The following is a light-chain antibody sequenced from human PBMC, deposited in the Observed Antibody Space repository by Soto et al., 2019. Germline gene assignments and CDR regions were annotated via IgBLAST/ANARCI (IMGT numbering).Light chain of an antibody. CDR3: QQYYNSPFT. Sequence: EIVLTQSPGTLSLSPGDRATLSCRASQIVRGSQLSWYQQIPGQAPGLLIYGAASRTTGVPDRFSGSGFGTDFTLIISRLEPEDFAVYYCQQYYNSPFTFGQGTRLEI. J-gene: IGKJ5*01. CDR1: QIVRGSQ. V-gene: IGKV3-20*01. CDR2: GAA.